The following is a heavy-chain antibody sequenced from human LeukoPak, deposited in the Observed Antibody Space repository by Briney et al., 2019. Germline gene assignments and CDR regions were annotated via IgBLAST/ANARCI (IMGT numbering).Heavy chain of an antibody. V-gene: IGHV3-30*02. CDR2: IRYDGSNK. CDR1: GFTFSSYG. J-gene: IGHJ4*02. D-gene: IGHD5-18*01. Sequence: GGSLMLSCAAPGFTFSSYGMHWVRQAPGKGLKWVAFIRYDGSNKYYADCVKGRFTISRDNSKNTLYLQMNSLRAEDTAVYYCAKERDTAMVTIDYWGQGTLVTVSS. CDR3: AKERDTAMVTIDY.